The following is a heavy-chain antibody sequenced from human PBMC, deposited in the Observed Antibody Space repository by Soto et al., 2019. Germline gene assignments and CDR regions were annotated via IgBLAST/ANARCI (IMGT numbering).Heavy chain of an antibody. CDR1: GGSISSSDYY. V-gene: IGHV4-39*01. CDR2: ISYSGST. J-gene: IGHJ4*02. D-gene: IGHD6-19*01. Sequence: QLQLQESGPGLVKPSETLSLTCTVSGGSISSSDYYWGWIRQPPGKGLEWIGSISYSGSTYHNPSLKSRVTISPDTAKNQFSLKLSSVTAADTAVYYCATRSEYSSGWVDYWGQGTLVTVSS. CDR3: ATRSEYSSGWVDY.